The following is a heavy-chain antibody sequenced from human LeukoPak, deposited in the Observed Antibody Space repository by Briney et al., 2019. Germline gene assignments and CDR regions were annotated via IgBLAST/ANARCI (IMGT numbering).Heavy chain of an antibody. CDR1: GFTFSSYW. V-gene: IGHV3-23*01. CDR3: AKDRNFYDSSGYYYGDY. D-gene: IGHD3-22*01. Sequence: PGGSLRLSCAASGFTFSSYWMSWVRQAPGKGLEWVSAISGGGDRTYYADSVKGRFTISRDNSENTLYLQMNSLRGEDTAVYHCAKDRNFYDSSGYYYGDYWGQGTLVTVSS. CDR2: ISGGGDRT. J-gene: IGHJ4*02.